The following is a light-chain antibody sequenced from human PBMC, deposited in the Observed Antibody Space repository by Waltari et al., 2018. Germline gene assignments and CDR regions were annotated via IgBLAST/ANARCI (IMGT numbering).Light chain of an antibody. V-gene: IGKV3-11*01. CDR3: QQRYDWPIT. CDR1: QRVDSQ. CDR2: DVS. J-gene: IGKJ4*01. Sequence: EIVLTQSPATLSSSPGERATLSCRASQRVDSQLAWYQQKPGQAPRLLIHDVSNRATGVRARFSGSGSGTDFTLTISSLEPEDSAFYYCQQRYDWPITFGGGTKVEIK.